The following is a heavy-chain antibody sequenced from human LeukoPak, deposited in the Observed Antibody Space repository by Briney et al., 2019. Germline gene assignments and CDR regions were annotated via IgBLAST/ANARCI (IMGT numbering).Heavy chain of an antibody. V-gene: IGHV1-3*01. J-gene: IGHJ3*02. D-gene: IGHD6-19*01. Sequence: ASVKVSCKASGYTFTGYYMHWVRQAPGQGLEWMGWINAGNGNTKYSQKFQGRVTITRDTSASTAYMELSSLRSEDTAVYYCARDTGQWLVPEDAFDIWGQGTMVTVSS. CDR1: GYTFTGYY. CDR3: ARDTGQWLVPEDAFDI. CDR2: INAGNGNT.